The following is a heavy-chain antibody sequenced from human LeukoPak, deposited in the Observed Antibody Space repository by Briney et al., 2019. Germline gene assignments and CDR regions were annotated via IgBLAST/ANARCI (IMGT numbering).Heavy chain of an antibody. CDR3: ARARIAVAGTFDY. CDR2: INAGNGNT. D-gene: IGHD6-19*01. V-gene: IGHV1-3*01. J-gene: IGHJ4*02. Sequence: ASVKVSCKASGYTFTSYAMHWVRQAPGQRLEWMGWINAGNGNTKYSQKFQGRVTITRDTSASTAYKELSSLRSEDTAVYYCARARIAVAGTFDYWGQGTLVTVSS. CDR1: GYTFTSYA.